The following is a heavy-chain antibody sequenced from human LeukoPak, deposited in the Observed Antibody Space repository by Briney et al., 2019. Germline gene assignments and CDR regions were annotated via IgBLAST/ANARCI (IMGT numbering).Heavy chain of an antibody. Sequence: PGGSLRLSCAASGFTFSHHAMNWVRQAPGKGLEWVSSISSSSSYIYYADSVKGRFTISRDNAKNSLYLQMNSLRADDTAVYYCARGYDSGSYSPDYWGQGTLVTVSS. V-gene: IGHV3-21*01. D-gene: IGHD3-10*01. J-gene: IGHJ4*02. CDR3: ARGYDSGSYSPDY. CDR1: GFTFSHHA. CDR2: ISSSSSYI.